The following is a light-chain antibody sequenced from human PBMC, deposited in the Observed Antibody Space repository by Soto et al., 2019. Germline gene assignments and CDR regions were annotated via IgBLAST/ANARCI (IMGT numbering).Light chain of an antibody. CDR2: DAT. CDR3: QQYKTYPA. CDR1: QSISSW. V-gene: IGKV1-5*01. J-gene: IGKJ1*01. Sequence: DIQMTQSASTLSASVGDRVTITCRASQSISSWLAWYQQKPGKAPKLLIYDATSLESGVPSRFRGSGSGTEFTLTISSLQPDDFATYYCQQYKTYPAFGQGTKV.